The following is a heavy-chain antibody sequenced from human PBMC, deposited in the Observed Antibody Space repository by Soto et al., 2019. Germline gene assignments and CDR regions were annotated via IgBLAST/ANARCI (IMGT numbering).Heavy chain of an antibody. D-gene: IGHD6-19*01. CDR1: GGTFSSYT. Sequence: QVQLVQSGAEVKKPGSSVKVSCKASGGTFSSYTISWVRQAPGQGLEWMGRIIPILGIANNAKKFQGRVTITADKSTSTAYMELSSLRSEDTAVYYCARARLPGYSSGWCGMDVWGQGTTVTVSS. CDR3: ARARLPGYSSGWCGMDV. CDR2: IIPILGIA. V-gene: IGHV1-69*02. J-gene: IGHJ6*02.